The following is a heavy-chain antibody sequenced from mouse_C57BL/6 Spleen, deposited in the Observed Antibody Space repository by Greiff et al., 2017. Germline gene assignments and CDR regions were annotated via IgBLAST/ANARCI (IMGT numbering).Heavy chain of an antibody. CDR2: INPSNGGT. D-gene: IGHD1-1*01. V-gene: IGHV1-53*01. CDR3: ARWWTTVVATDYAMDY. CDR1: GYTFTSYW. J-gene: IGHJ4*01. Sequence: QVQLQQPGTELVKPGASVKLSCKASGYTFTSYWMHWVKQRPGQGLEWIGNINPSNGGTNYNETFKSKATLTVDKSSSTAYMQLSSLTSEDSAVYYCARWWTTVVATDYAMDYWGQGTSVTVSS.